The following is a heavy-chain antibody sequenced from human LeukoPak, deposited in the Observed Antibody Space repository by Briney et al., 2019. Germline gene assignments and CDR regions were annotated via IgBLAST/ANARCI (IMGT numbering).Heavy chain of an antibody. V-gene: IGHV4-31*03. CDR3: ARIEGYYDSSGYTDAFDI. CDR2: IYYSGST. CDR1: GGSISSGGYY. Sequence: SETLSLTCTVSGGSISSGGYYWSWIRQHPGKGLEWIGYIYYSGSTYYNPSLKSRVTMSVDTSKNQFSLKLSSVTAADTAVYYCARIEGYYDSSGYTDAFDIWGQGTMVTVSS. J-gene: IGHJ3*02. D-gene: IGHD3-22*01.